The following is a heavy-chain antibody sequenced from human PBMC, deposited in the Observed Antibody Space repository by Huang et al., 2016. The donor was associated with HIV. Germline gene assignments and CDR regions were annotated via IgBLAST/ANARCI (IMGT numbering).Heavy chain of an antibody. D-gene: IGHD3-16*01. CDR2: IRYDGSNK. V-gene: IGHV3-30*02. Sequence: QVQLVESGGGVVEPGGSLTVSCVASGIILSKYGMHWVRQGAGKGGEWGAFIRYDGSNKYDVDSVKGRFIISRDNSNNTVSLQMKTLRPEDTAVYYCAKETWGGVIDYWGQGALVTVSS. CDR1: GIILSKYG. CDR3: AKETWGGVIDY. J-gene: IGHJ4*02.